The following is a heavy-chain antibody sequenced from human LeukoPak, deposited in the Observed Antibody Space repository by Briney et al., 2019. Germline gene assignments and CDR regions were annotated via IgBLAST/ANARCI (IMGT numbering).Heavy chain of an antibody. CDR1: GYSISSGYY. V-gene: IGHV4-38-2*02. Sequence: KPSETLSLTCTVSGYSISSGYYWGWIRQPPGKGLEWIGSIYHSGSTYYNPSLKSRVTISVDTSKNQFSLKLSSVTAADTAVYYCARARGEWELGDIWGQGTMVTVSS. CDR2: IYHSGST. D-gene: IGHD1-26*01. J-gene: IGHJ3*02. CDR3: ARARGEWELGDI.